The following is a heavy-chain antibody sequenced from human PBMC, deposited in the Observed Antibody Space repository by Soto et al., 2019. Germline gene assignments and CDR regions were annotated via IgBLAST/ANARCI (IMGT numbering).Heavy chain of an antibody. Sequence: PSETLSLTCAVYGGSFSGYYWSWIRQPPGKGLEWIGYIYYSGSTYYNPSLKSRVTISVDTSKNQFSLKLTSVTAADTAVYYCGRAHRDLQQLVHYYYSMDVWGQGTTVTVSS. CDR1: GGSFSGYY. CDR3: GRAHRDLQQLVHYYYSMDV. D-gene: IGHD6-13*01. V-gene: IGHV4-30-4*08. J-gene: IGHJ6*02. CDR2: IYYSGST.